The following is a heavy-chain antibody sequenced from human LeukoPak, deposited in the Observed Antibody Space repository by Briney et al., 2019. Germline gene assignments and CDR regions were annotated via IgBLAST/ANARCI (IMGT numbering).Heavy chain of an antibody. J-gene: IGHJ4*02. V-gene: IGHV3-53*01. CDR2: IYSNGDT. D-gene: IGHD6-13*01. Sequence: GGSLRLSCAASGFTFSSYAMSWVRQAPGKGLEWVSVIYSNGDTYYADSVKGRFTISRDNSKNTLYLQMNSLRAEDTAVYYCARDSSPNYSSLNWGQGTLVTVSS. CDR1: GFTFSSYA. CDR3: ARDSSPNYSSLN.